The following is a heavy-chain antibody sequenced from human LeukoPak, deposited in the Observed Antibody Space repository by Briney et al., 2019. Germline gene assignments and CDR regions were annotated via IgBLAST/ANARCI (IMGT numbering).Heavy chain of an antibody. CDR3: AGCRDGYNYDY. CDR1: GFTFSSYA. J-gene: IGHJ4*02. Sequence: PGGSLRLSCAASGFTFSSYAMHWVRQAPGKGLEYVSAISSNGGSTYYANSVKGRFTISRDNSKNTLYLQMGSLRAEDMAVYYCAGCRDGYNYDYWGQGTLVTVSS. D-gene: IGHD5-24*01. V-gene: IGHV3-64*01. CDR2: ISSNGGST.